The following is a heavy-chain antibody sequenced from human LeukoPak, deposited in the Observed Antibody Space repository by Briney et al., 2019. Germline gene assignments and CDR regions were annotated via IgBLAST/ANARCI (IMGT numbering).Heavy chain of an antibody. D-gene: IGHD2-15*01. Sequence: GGSLRLSCAASGFTFSSYAMSWVRQAPGKGLEWVSAISGSGGSTYYADSVKGRFTISRDNSKNTLYLQMNSLRAEDTAVYYCARDPGYCSGGSCLDYWGQGTLVTVSS. CDR1: GFTFSSYA. CDR3: ARDPGYCSGGSCLDY. J-gene: IGHJ4*02. CDR2: ISGSGGST. V-gene: IGHV3-23*01.